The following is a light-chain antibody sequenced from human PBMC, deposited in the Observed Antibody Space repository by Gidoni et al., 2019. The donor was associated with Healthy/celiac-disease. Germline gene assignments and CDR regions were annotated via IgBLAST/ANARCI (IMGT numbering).Light chain of an antibody. CDR2: WAS. Sequence: DIVMTQSPDSLAVSLVEIATINCKSSQSVLYSSNNKNYLAWYQQKPGQPPKLLIYWASTRESGVPDRFSGSGSGTDFTLTISSLQAEDVAVYYCQQYYSTPLTFGGGTKVEIK. CDR1: QSVLYSSNNKNY. V-gene: IGKV4-1*01. CDR3: QQYYSTPLT. J-gene: IGKJ4*01.